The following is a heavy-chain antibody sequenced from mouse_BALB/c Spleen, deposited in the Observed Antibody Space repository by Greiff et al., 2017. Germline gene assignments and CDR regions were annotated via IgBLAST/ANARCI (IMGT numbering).Heavy chain of an antibody. D-gene: IGHD1-2*01. J-gene: IGHJ1*01. CDR3: ARQITTATWYFDV. CDR2: ISSGGSYT. Sequence: EVKLMESGGGLVKPGGSLKLSCAASGFTFSSYAMSWVRQTPEKRLEWVATISSGGSYTYYPDSVKGRFTISRDNAKNTLYLQMSSLRSEDTAMYYCARQITTATWYFDVWGAGTTVTVSS. V-gene: IGHV5-9-3*01. CDR1: GFTFSSYA.